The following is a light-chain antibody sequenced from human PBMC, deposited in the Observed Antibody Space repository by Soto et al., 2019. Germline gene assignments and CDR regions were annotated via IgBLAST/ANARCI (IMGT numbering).Light chain of an antibody. CDR1: QSVSSN. V-gene: IGKV3-15*01. CDR3: QQYGSSPRT. CDR2: GAS. Sequence: EIVMTQSPATLSLSPGERATLSCGASQSVSSNLAWYQQKPGQAPRLLIYGASTRATGIPARFSGSGSGTEFTLTISRLEPEDFAVYYCQQYGSSPRTFGQGTKVDIK. J-gene: IGKJ1*01.